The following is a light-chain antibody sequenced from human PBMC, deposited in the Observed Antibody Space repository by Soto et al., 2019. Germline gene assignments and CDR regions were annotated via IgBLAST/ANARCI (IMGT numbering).Light chain of an antibody. CDR2: EVT. Sequence: QSVLTQPASVSGSPGQSITISCAGTRDDIGAYDYVSWYQQHPGNAPKLLVYEVTNRPSGVSDRFSGSKSCNTASLTISGLQAEYEADYYCNSYANSSAVVFGGGTKVTVL. J-gene: IGLJ2*01. CDR3: NSYANSSAVV. CDR1: RDDIGAYDY. V-gene: IGLV2-14*01.